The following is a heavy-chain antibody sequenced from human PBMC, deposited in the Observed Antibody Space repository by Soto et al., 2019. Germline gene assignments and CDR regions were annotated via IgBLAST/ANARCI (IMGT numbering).Heavy chain of an antibody. CDR3: ARADRTLVTSYGLDV. Sequence: SETLSLTCAVSGGSFSGFYWAWIRQPPGEGLEWIGEINHSGTTNFNPSLRSRLTISLDSSKKHFSLKLTSMTAADAAVYYCARADRTLVTSYGLDVWGQGTTVTVSS. V-gene: IGHV4-34*01. CDR1: GGSFSGFY. D-gene: IGHD2-21*02. J-gene: IGHJ6*02. CDR2: INHSGTT.